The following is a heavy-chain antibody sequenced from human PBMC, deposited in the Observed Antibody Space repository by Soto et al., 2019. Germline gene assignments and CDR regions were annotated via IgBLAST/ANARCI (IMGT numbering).Heavy chain of an antibody. CDR3: VRGSGSYFSALNDY. Sequence: PGESLKISCKGSGFTFSTHWIGCLRERPGKGLEWMGIIYPGDSDTRYSPSFQGQVSISADKSINTAYLQLSSLKASDTAIYFCVRGSGSYFSALNDYWGQGTLVTVSS. CDR2: IYPGDSDT. D-gene: IGHD1-26*01. CDR1: GFTFSTHW. V-gene: IGHV5-51*01. J-gene: IGHJ4*02.